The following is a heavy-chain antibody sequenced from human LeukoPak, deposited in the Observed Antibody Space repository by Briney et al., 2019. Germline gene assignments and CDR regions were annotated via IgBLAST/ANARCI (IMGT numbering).Heavy chain of an antibody. CDR3: ARVGDGYNYDLDY. D-gene: IGHD5-24*01. CDR2: ISSSGSTI. V-gene: IGHV3-48*03. CDR1: GFTFSSYE. Sequence: GGSLRLSCAASGFTFSSYEMNWVRQAPGKGLEWVSYISSSGSTIYYADSVKGRFTISRDNAKNPLYLQMNSLRAEDTAVYYCARVGDGYNYDLDYWGQGTLVTVSS. J-gene: IGHJ4*02.